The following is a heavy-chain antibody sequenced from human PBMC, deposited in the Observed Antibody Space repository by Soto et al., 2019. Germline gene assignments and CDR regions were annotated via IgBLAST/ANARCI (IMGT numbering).Heavy chain of an antibody. V-gene: IGHV5-51*01. CDR1: GYSFTSYW. J-gene: IGHJ3*02. CDR2: IYPGDSDT. Sequence: GVSMKISCKGCGYSFTSYWIGRVSQMPGKGLEWMGVIYPGDSDTRYRPSFQGQVTISADKSISTAYLQWSSLKASDTAMYYCARLDLSIAQWWGAFDIWGQGTMVTVSS. CDR3: ARLDLSIAQWWGAFDI. D-gene: IGHD2-15*01.